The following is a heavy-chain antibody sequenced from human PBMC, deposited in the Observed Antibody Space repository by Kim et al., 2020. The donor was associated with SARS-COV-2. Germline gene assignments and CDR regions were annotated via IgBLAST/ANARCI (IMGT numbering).Heavy chain of an antibody. J-gene: IGHJ4*02. CDR3: ARIKRFADYVDS. CDR1: GDSITNDRYF. D-gene: IGHD3-10*01. V-gene: IGHV4-39*01. Sequence: SETLSLTCTVSGDSITNDRYFWGWIRQPPGRGLEWIGNVFYTGDIYAKPSLMGRLTISVDTSRTQFSLELRSVTAADAAVYFCARIKRFADYVDSLGQGT. CDR2: VFYTGDI.